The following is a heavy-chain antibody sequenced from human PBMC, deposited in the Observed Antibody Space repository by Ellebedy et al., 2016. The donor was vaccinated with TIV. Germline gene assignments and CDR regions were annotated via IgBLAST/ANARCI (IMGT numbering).Heavy chain of an antibody. J-gene: IGHJ4*02. D-gene: IGHD4-17*01. CDR1: GYTFTNYG. CDR3: ARVRQTYDFDF. Sequence: ASVKVSCKASGYTFTNYGLGWVRQAPGQGLEWMGWISGYNGDTNYVQKFQGRVTMTIDTSTNTAYMELRSLRFDDTAVYYCARVRQTYDFDFWGQGTLVTVSS. V-gene: IGHV1-18*04. CDR2: ISGYNGDT.